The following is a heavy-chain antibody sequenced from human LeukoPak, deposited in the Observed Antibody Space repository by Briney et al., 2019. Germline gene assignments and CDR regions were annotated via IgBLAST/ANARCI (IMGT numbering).Heavy chain of an antibody. CDR2: INPNSGET. CDR1: GYTFTDYY. V-gene: IGHV1-2*02. Sequence: ASVKLSCKTSGYTFTDYYIHWVRQAPGQGLEWMGCINPNSGETNSAQKFQGRVTMTGDTSISTAYMELRRVTSDDTAVYYCARDRDYSNTERGFDYWGQGTLVSVSS. J-gene: IGHJ4*02. D-gene: IGHD4-11*01. CDR3: ARDRDYSNTERGFDY.